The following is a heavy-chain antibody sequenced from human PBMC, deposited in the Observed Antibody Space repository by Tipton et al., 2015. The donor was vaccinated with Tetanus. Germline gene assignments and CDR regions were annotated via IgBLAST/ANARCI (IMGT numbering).Heavy chain of an antibody. CDR2: VYYDGSA. Sequence: TLSLTCTVSGGSISPYYWSWIRQPPGKGLEWIASVYYDGSAYTNPSLKSRVTISVDTSKNQFSLKLSSVTAADTAVYYCASSLDTAMVDDAFDIWGQGTMVTVSS. D-gene: IGHD5-18*01. CDR1: GGSISPYY. V-gene: IGHV4-59*05. J-gene: IGHJ3*02. CDR3: ASSLDTAMVDDAFDI.